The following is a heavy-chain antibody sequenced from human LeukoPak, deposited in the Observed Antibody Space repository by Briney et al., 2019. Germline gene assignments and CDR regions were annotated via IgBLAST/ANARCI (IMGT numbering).Heavy chain of an antibody. CDR2: MNPNSGNT. Sequence: ASVKVSCKASGYTFTSYDINWVRQATGQGLEWMGWMNPNSGNTGYAQKFQGRVTNTRNTSISTAYMELSSLRSEDTAVYYCARLDACSSTSCYNYWGQGTLVTVSS. J-gene: IGHJ4*02. D-gene: IGHD2-2*02. CDR1: GYTFTSYD. V-gene: IGHV1-8*03. CDR3: ARLDACSSTSCYNY.